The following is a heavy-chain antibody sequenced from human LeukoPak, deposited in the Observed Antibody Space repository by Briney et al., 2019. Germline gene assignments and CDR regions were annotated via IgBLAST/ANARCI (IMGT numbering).Heavy chain of an antibody. D-gene: IGHD6-13*01. CDR1: GFTFSSYG. J-gene: IGHJ4*02. CDR2: IWYDGSNK. CDR3: ARDRDSSSYSFFDY. V-gene: IGHV3-33*01. Sequence: GGSLRLSCAASGFTFSSYGMHWVRQAPGKGLEWVAVIWYDGSNKYYADSVKGRFTISRDNSKNTLYLQMNSLRAEDTAVYYCARDRDSSSYSFFDYWGQGTLVAVSS.